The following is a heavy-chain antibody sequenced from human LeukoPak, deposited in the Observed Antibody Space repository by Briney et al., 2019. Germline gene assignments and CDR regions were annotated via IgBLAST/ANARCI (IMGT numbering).Heavy chain of an antibody. CDR3: ARHKGFSSAWYADY. J-gene: IGHJ4*02. V-gene: IGHV5-51*01. CDR2: TYPADSDT. Sequence: GESLKISWKGSGYSFTNYWIGWVRQMPGKGLEWMGITYPADSDTRYSQSFQGQVTISADKSISTAYLQWSSLKASDTAIYYCARHKGFSSAWYADYWGQGTLVTVAS. D-gene: IGHD6-19*01. CDR1: GYSFTNYW.